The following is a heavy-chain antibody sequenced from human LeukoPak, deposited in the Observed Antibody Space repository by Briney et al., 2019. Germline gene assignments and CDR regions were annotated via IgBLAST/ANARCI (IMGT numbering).Heavy chain of an antibody. J-gene: IGHJ4*02. Sequence: GGSLRLSCAASGFTFSSYAMHWVRQAPGKGLECVAVISYDGSNKYYADSVKGRFTISRDNSKNTLYLQMNSLRAEDTAVYYCARDGGSDYGDKFDYWGQGTLVTVSS. CDR2: ISYDGSNK. D-gene: IGHD4-17*01. CDR1: GFTFSSYA. CDR3: ARDGGSDYGDKFDY. V-gene: IGHV3-30-3*01.